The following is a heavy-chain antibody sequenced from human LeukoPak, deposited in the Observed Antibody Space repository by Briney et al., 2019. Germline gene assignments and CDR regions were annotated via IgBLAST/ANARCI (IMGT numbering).Heavy chain of an antibody. CDR3: TTPPRY. Sequence: PGGSLRLSCTASGFTFSNARMSWVRQAPGKGLEWVGRIKSTIDGGTTDYAAPVKGRFTMSRGDSKNTLYLEMNSLKTEDTAVYYCTTPPRYWGQGTLVTVSS. CDR2: IKSTIDGGTT. CDR1: GFTFSNAR. J-gene: IGHJ4*02. V-gene: IGHV3-15*01.